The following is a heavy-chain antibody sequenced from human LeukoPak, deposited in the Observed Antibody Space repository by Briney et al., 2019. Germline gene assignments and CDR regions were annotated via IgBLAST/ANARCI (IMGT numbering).Heavy chain of an antibody. V-gene: IGHV4-38-2*01. CDR3: ARGPPEDGSGSYYDY. Sequence: SETLSLTCAVSGYSISSGYYWGWVRPPPGKGLEWIGIIYHSGSTYYNPSLKSRVTISVDTSKNQFSLKLSSVTAADTAVYYCARGPPEDGSGSYYDYWGQGTLVTVSS. CDR2: IYHSGST. CDR1: GYSISSGYY. J-gene: IGHJ4*02. D-gene: IGHD3-10*01.